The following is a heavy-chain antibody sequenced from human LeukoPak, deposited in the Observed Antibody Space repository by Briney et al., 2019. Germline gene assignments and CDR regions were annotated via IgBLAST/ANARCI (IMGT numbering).Heavy chain of an antibody. CDR1: GFNFRSYG. CDR2: ISYDGTNK. CDR3: AKVGTTVTTHWYFDV. Sequence: GGSLRLSCAASGFNFRSYGMHWVRQAPGKGLEWVTVISYDGTNKYFAESVKGRFSISRDNSKNTLCLQMNSLRSEDTAVYYCAKVGTTVTTHWYFDVWGRGTLVTVSS. V-gene: IGHV3-30*18. D-gene: IGHD4-17*01. J-gene: IGHJ2*01.